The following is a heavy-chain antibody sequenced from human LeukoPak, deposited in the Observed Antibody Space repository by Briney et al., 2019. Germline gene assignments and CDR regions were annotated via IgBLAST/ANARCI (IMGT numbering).Heavy chain of an antibody. D-gene: IGHD5-24*01. Sequence: SETQSLTCTVSGGSISSYYWSWIRQPAGKGLEWIGRIYTSGSTNYNPSLKSRVTMSVDTSKNQFSLKLSSVTAADTAVYYCARGMMATVLGENFDLWGRGTLVTVSS. CDR2: IYTSGST. CDR1: GGSISSYY. J-gene: IGHJ2*01. V-gene: IGHV4-4*07. CDR3: ARGMMATVLGENFDL.